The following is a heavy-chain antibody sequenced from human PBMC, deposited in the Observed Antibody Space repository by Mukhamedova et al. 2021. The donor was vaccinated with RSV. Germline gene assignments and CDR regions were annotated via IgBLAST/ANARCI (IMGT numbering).Heavy chain of an antibody. D-gene: IGHD3-22*01. CDR2: INPQSGGT. CDR3: ARGRDYYDSASWYFDL. Sequence: FTGYYLHWVRQAPGQGPQWMGRINPQSGGTIYAQKFQGRVTMTRDTADTTGYMELSRLKSDDTAVYFCARGRDYYDSASWYFDL. J-gene: IGHJ2*01. V-gene: IGHV1-2*06. CDR1: FTGYY.